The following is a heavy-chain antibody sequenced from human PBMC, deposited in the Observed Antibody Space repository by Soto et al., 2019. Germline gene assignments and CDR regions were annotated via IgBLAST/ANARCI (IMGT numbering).Heavy chain of an antibody. V-gene: IGHV1-18*01. CDR1: GYTFTSYG. CDR2: ISAYNGNT. CDR3: ARDLSYDFWSGYPQGVDYYYGMDV. J-gene: IGHJ6*02. Sequence: GASVKVSCKASGYTFTSYGISWVRQAPGQGLEWMGWISAYNGNTNYAQKLQGRVTMTTDTSTSTAYMELRSLRSDDTAVYYCARDLSYDFWSGYPQGVDYYYGMDVWGQGTTVTVSS. D-gene: IGHD3-3*01.